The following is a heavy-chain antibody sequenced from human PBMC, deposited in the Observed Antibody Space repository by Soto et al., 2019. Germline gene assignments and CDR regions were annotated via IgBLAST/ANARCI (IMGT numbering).Heavy chain of an antibody. V-gene: IGHV4-34*01. CDR1: GGSFSGYY. CDR3: ARVSGEDIVVVPADRGGKNWFDP. Sequence: QVQLQQWGAGLLKPSETLSLTCAVYGGSFSGYYWSWIRQPPGKGLEWIGEINHSGSTNYNPSLKSRVTISVDTSKNQFSLKLSSVTAADTAVYYCARVSGEDIVVVPADRGGKNWFDPWGLGTLVTVSS. CDR2: INHSGST. J-gene: IGHJ5*02. D-gene: IGHD2-2*01.